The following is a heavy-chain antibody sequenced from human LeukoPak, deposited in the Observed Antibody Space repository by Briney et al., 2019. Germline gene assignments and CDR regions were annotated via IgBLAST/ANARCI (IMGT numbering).Heavy chain of an antibody. CDR2: IYYSGST. Sequence: PSETLSLTCTVPGGSISSGGYYWSWIRQHPGKGLEWIGYIYYSGSTYYNPSLKSRVTISVDTSKNQFSLKLSSVTAADTAVYYCARVYDSSGSGSFDIWGQGTMVTVSS. D-gene: IGHD3-22*01. V-gene: IGHV4-31*03. CDR1: GGSISSGGYY. CDR3: ARVYDSSGSGSFDI. J-gene: IGHJ3*02.